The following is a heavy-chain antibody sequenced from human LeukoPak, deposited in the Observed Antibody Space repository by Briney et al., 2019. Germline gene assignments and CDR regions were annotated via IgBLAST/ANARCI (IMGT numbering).Heavy chain of an antibody. CDR2: ISSSSSYI. CDR1: GFTFSAYT. D-gene: IGHD4-17*01. Sequence: GGSLRLSRAASGFTFSAYTMNWVRQAPGEGLEWVSFISSSSSYISYADSVKGRFTISRDNAKNSLYLQMNSLRAEDTAVYYCARDRYGDYNFDYWGQGTLVTVSS. CDR3: ARDRYGDYNFDY. J-gene: IGHJ4*02. V-gene: IGHV3-21*01.